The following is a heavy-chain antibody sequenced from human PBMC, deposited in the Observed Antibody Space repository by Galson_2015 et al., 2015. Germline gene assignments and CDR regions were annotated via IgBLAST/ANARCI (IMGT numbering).Heavy chain of an antibody. Sequence: SLRLSCAASGFIFSDYSMNWARQAPGKGLEWVSSIDTASSYIYYADSLKGRFTISRDNAKNSLYLQMNSLRAEDTAVYFCARDVYGSGTYYNYNDAFDMWGQGTMVTVSS. V-gene: IGHV3-21*01. J-gene: IGHJ3*02. D-gene: IGHD3-10*01. CDR2: IDTASSYI. CDR1: GFIFSDYS. CDR3: ARDVYGSGTYYNYNDAFDM.